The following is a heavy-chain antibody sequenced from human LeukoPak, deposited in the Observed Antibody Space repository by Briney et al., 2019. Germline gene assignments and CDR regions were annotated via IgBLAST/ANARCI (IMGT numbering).Heavy chain of an antibody. D-gene: IGHD3-10*01. CDR2: IYYSGST. V-gene: IGHV4-30-4*01. CDR1: GDSISSGDYY. J-gene: IGHJ4*02. Sequence: SQTLSLTCTVSGDSISSGDYYWSWIRQPPGTGLEWIGYIYYSGSTYYNPSLKSRVSISVDTSKNQFSLKLSSVTAADTAVYYCALGLYGSGSYYFDYWGQGTLVTVSS. CDR3: ALGLYGSGSYYFDY.